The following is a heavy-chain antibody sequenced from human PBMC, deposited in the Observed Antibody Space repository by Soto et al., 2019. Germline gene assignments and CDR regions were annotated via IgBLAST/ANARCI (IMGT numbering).Heavy chain of an antibody. Sequence: PGGSLRLSCAASGFTFSTFWMHWVRQAPGKGLVWVSRISSDGSRTSYADSVKGRFTISRDNSKNTLYLQMNSLRAEDTAVYYCASGGTLAVAFDIWGQGTMVTVSS. CDR3: ASGGTLAVAFDI. D-gene: IGHD3-16*01. CDR2: ISSDGSRT. CDR1: GFTFSTFW. J-gene: IGHJ3*02. V-gene: IGHV3-74*01.